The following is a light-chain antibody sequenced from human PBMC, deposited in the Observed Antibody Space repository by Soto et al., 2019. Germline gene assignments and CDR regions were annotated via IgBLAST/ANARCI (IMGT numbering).Light chain of an antibody. J-gene: IGLJ2*01. V-gene: IGLV3-1*01. CDR3: QAWDSSTDVV. Sequence: SYELTQPPSVSVSPGQTASITCSGDKLGDKYACWYQQKPGQSPVLVIYQHSNRPSGIPERFSGSNSGNTATLTISGTQAMDEADYYCQAWDSSTDVVFGGGTQLTVL. CDR1: KLGDKY. CDR2: QHS.